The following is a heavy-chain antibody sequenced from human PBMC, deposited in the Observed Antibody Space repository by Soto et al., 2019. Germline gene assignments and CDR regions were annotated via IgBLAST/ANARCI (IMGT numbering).Heavy chain of an antibody. CDR1: VFTFDDYA. CDR2: ISWNSGSI. D-gene: IGHD6-13*01. CDR3: AKDNDIAAGSSSYAFDI. J-gene: IGHJ3*02. V-gene: IGHV3-9*01. Sequence: SLRLSCAASVFTFDDYAMHWVRQSPGKCLEWVSGISWNSGSIGYADSVKGRFTISRDNAKNSLYLQMNSLRAEDTALYYCAKDNDIAAGSSSYAFDIWGQVTMFTVSS.